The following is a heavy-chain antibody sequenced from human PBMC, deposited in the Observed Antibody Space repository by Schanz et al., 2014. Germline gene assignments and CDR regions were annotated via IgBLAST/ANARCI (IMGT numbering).Heavy chain of an antibody. Sequence: QVQLQESGPGLVKPSETLSLTCTVSGGSISGHYWSWIRQPPGKGLEWIGYFYYSGSTNYNPSLKSRVTITADPSKNQFSLKLSSVTAADTAVYYCARPGAYCGGDCYDYWGQGTLVTVSS. V-gene: IGHV4-59*08. CDR3: ARPGAYCGGDCYDY. CDR1: GGSISGHY. J-gene: IGHJ4*02. CDR2: FYYSGST. D-gene: IGHD2-21*01.